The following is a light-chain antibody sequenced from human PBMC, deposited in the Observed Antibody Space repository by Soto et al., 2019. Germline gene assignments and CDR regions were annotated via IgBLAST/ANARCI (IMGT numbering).Light chain of an antibody. CDR1: QSISSW. CDR3: QHYGGMWT. J-gene: IGKJ1*01. CDR2: DAF. V-gene: IGKV1-5*01. Sequence: DITITQSPSSLSASVGDRVTITCRASQSISSWLAWYQQKPGKAPKLLIFDAFSLESGVPSRFSGSGSGTDFILTISSLQPDDSATYYCQHYGGMWTFGQGTKV.